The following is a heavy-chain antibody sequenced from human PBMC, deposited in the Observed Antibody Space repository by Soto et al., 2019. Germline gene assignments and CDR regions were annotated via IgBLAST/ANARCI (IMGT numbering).Heavy chain of an antibody. D-gene: IGHD2-8*01. CDR3: ARDRDGVHDP. V-gene: IGHV3-64*01. Sequence: GGSLRLSCAASGFTFSSYAMHWVRQAPGKGLEYVSAISSNGGSTYYANSVKGRFTISRDNSKNTLYLQMGSLRAEDMAVYYCARDRDGVHDPWGQGTLVTVSS. CDR2: ISSNGGST. J-gene: IGHJ5*02. CDR1: GFTFSSYA.